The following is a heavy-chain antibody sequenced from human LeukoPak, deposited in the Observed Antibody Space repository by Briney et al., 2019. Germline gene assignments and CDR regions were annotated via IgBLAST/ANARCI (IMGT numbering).Heavy chain of an antibody. D-gene: IGHD4-17*01. CDR1: GDSISSSSYY. CDR3: ARGRGDYGLNYFDY. J-gene: IGHJ4*02. V-gene: IGHV4-39*01. Sequence: LGTLSLTCTVSGDSISSSSYYWGWIRQPPGKGLEWIGSIYYRGSTYYNPSLKSRVPMSVDTSKNQFSLKLSSVTAADTAAYYCARGRGDYGLNYFDYWGQGTLVTVSS. CDR2: IYYRGST.